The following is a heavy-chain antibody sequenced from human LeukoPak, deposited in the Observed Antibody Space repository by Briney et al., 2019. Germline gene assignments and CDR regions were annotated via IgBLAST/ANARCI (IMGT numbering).Heavy chain of an antibody. Sequence: GRSLRLSCTPSGFSFGGYAVNWFRQAPGKGLEWVGFIRSKAYGGTTEYAASVKGRFTISRDDSKSIAYLQMNSLKTEDTAVYYCTRATDYYDGSGYYIDYWGQGTLVTVSS. J-gene: IGHJ4*02. D-gene: IGHD3-22*01. CDR2: IRSKAYGGTT. V-gene: IGHV3-49*03. CDR3: TRATDYYDGSGYYIDY. CDR1: GFSFGGYA.